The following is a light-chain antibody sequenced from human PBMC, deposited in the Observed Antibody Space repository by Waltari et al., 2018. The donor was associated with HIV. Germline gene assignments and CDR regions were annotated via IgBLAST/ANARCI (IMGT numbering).Light chain of an antibody. V-gene: IGKV1-5*03. CDR3: RQYNSDFYT. Sequence: IQMIQSPSILSASVGDRVTITCRASQYVESWLAWYQQRPGRAHKLLIYKASTLEYGVPARFTGSGSGTNFTLTINSLQADDFATYYGRQYNSDFYTFGLGTRL. CDR2: KAS. J-gene: IGKJ2*01. CDR1: QYVESW.